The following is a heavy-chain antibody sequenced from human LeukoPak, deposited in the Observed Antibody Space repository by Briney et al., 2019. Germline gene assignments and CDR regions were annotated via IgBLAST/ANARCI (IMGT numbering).Heavy chain of an antibody. D-gene: IGHD1-26*01. CDR1: GGTFSSYA. Sequence: WASVKVSCKASGGTFSSYAMSWVRQAPGQGLEWMGRIIPIFGTANYAQKFQGRVTITTDESTSTAYMELSSLRSEDTAVYYCARASIVGAPYYFDYWGQGTLVTVSS. CDR2: IIPIFGTA. J-gene: IGHJ4*02. CDR3: ARASIVGAPYYFDY. V-gene: IGHV1-69*05.